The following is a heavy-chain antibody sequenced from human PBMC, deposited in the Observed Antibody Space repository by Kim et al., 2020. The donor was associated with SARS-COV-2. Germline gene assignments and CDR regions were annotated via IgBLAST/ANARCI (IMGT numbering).Heavy chain of an antibody. Sequence: SETLSLTCAVSGGSISSSNWWSWVRQPPGKGLEWIGEIYHSGSTNYNPSLKSRVTISVDKSKNQFSLKLSSVTAADTAVYYCARDRPVDDGEGWFDPWGQGTLVTVSS. D-gene: IGHD4-17*01. V-gene: IGHV4-4*02. CDR3: ARDRPVDDGEGWFDP. CDR2: IYHSGST. CDR1: GGSISSSNW. J-gene: IGHJ5*02.